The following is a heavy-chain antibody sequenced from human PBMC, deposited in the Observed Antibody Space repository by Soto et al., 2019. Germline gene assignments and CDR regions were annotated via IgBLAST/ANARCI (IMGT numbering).Heavy chain of an antibody. D-gene: IGHD3-3*01. Sequence: QVQLVQSGAEVKKPGASVKVSCKASGYTFTSYDINWVRQATGQGLEWMGWMNPNSGNTGYAQKFQGRVTMTRNTIXSTAYMELSSLRSEDTAVYYCAREYDFWSGYWFDPWGQGTLVTVSS. CDR2: MNPNSGNT. V-gene: IGHV1-8*01. CDR3: AREYDFWSGYWFDP. CDR1: GYTFTSYD. J-gene: IGHJ5*02.